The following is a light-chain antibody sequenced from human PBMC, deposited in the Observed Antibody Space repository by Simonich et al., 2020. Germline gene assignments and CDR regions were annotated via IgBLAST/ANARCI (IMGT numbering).Light chain of an antibody. J-gene: IGKJ1*01. Sequence: DIQMTQSPSSLSASVGDKVTITSRASKRISSYLNWYQQKPGKAPKLLIYAASSLQSGVPSRFSGSGSGTDFTLTISSLQPEDFATYYCQQSYSTPWTFGQGTKVEIK. CDR2: AAS. CDR3: QQSYSTPWT. CDR1: KRISSY. V-gene: IGKV1-39*01.